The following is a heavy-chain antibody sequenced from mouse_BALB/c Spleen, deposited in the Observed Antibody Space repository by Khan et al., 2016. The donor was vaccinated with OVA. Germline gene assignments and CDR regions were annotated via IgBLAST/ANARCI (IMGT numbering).Heavy chain of an antibody. CDR3: TRGGYSSFAY. Sequence: VQLKESGTVLARPGASVKMSCKASGYSFTSYLIHWVKQRPGQGLEWIGDIFPGNSDTSYNQKFKDKVKLTAGTSASTAYMELSNLTNEDSAVYYCTRGGYSSFAYWGQGTLVTVSA. CDR2: IFPGNSDT. V-gene: IGHV1-5*01. D-gene: IGHD1-3*01. CDR1: GYSFTSYL. J-gene: IGHJ3*01.